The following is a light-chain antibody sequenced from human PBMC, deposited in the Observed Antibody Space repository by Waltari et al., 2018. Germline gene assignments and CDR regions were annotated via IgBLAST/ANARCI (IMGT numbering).Light chain of an antibody. CDR3: QQYKTYWS. CDR1: QSINNW. V-gene: IGKV1-5*03. Sequence: DIQMTQSPSTLSASVGDRVSITCRDSQSINNWLAWYQHKPGKAPNLLIYKASSLESGVPSRFSGSGFGTEFTLTISSLQPDDVATYYCQQYKTYWSFGQGTKLEIK. J-gene: IGKJ2*01. CDR2: KAS.